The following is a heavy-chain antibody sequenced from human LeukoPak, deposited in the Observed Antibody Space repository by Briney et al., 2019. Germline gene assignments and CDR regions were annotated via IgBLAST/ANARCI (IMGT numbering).Heavy chain of an antibody. CDR2: ISGSGGST. CDR1: GFTFSNAW. Sequence: PGGSLRLSCAASGFTFSNAWMSWVRQAPGKGLEWVSAISGSGGSTYYADSVKGRFTISRDNSKNTLYLQMNSLRAEDTAVYYCAKLAATSYYYYYMDVWGKGTTVTVSS. D-gene: IGHD1-26*01. V-gene: IGHV3-23*01. J-gene: IGHJ6*03. CDR3: AKLAATSYYYYYMDV.